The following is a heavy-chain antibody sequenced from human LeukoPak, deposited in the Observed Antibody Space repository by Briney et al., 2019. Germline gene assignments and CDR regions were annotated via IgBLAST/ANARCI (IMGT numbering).Heavy chain of an antibody. J-gene: IGHJ4*02. Sequence: SEPQSLTCSVSGGSISSYYGRWIQQPAGKGLEWIGRIYTSGSTNYNPSLKSRVTISVDTSKNQFSLQLSSLTAADTAVYYCARGGYCGGDCYFYYWGQGTLVTVSS. CDR1: GGSISSYY. CDR2: IYTSGST. CDR3: ARGGYCGGDCYFYY. V-gene: IGHV4-4*07. D-gene: IGHD2-21*02.